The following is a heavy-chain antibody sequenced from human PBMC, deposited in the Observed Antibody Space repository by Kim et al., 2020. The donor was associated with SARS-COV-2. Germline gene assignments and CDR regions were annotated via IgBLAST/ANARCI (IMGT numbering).Heavy chain of an antibody. CDR1: GFTFSRYG. J-gene: IGHJ4*01. D-gene: IGHD3-22*01. CDR3: AKDRPPPDRSVGGAYFD. V-gene: IGHV3-30*18. Sequence: GGSLRLSCAASGFTFSRYGMHWVRQAPGKGLEWVAVISYDGSNKYYADSVKGRFTISRDNSKNTLYLQMNSLRTEDTALYYCAKDRPPPDRSVGGAYFD. CDR2: ISYDGSNK.